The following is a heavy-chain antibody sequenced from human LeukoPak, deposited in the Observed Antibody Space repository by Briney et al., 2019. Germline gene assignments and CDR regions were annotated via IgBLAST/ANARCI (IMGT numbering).Heavy chain of an antibody. J-gene: IGHJ4*02. Sequence: GGSLRLSCVASGFTFSHYVMHWVRQTPGKGLEWVARISYDGSTKYYADSVKGRFTISRDNSNNTLYLQMNGVRAEDTAVYYCAKRRDSSYWSDYWGQGTLVTVSS. D-gene: IGHD6-19*01. V-gene: IGHV3-30*18. CDR2: ISYDGSTK. CDR3: AKRRDSSYWSDY. CDR1: GFTFSHYV.